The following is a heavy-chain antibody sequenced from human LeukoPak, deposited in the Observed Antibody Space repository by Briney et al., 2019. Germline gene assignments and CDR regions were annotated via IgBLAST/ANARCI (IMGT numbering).Heavy chain of an antibody. D-gene: IGHD6-19*01. CDR1: EFTFSSYS. Sequence: GGSLRLSCAASEFTFSSYSMNWVRQAPDKGLEWVAMISHDGGARYYGDSVKGRLTISRDNSENTLYLQMNSLRVEDTAVYYCARDWGSSGWYNWFDPWGQGTLVTVSS. J-gene: IGHJ5*02. CDR2: ISHDGGAR. CDR3: ARDWGSSGWYNWFDP. V-gene: IGHV3-30*03.